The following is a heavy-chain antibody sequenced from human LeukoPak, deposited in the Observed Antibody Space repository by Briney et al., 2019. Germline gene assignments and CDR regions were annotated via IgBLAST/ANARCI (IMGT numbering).Heavy chain of an antibody. Sequence: GASVKVSCKASGYTFTVYYMHWVRQAPGQGLEWMGWINPNSGGTNYAQKFQGRVTMTRDTSISTAYMELSRLRSDDTAVYYCASLDCSGGSCYLQPYFDYWGQGTLVTVSS. CDR1: GYTFTVYY. CDR2: INPNSGGT. J-gene: IGHJ4*02. V-gene: IGHV1-2*02. D-gene: IGHD2-15*01. CDR3: ASLDCSGGSCYLQPYFDY.